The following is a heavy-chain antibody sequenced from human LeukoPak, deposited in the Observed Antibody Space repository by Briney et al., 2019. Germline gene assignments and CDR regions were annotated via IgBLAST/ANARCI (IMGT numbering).Heavy chain of an antibody. V-gene: IGHV4-38-2*02. J-gene: IGHJ3*02. Sequence: SETLSLTCTVSNCSISSGYYWGWIRQPPGKGLEWIGNIYHSGSTYTNPSLRSRVILSVDTSKNQFSLNVTSVTAADTAVYYCARVWEDDAFDIWGQGTMVAVSS. CDR2: IYHSGST. CDR1: NCSISSGYY. D-gene: IGHD1-26*01. CDR3: ARVWEDDAFDI.